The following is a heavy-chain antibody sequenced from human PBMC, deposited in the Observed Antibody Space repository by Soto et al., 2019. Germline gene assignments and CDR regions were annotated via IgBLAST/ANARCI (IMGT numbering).Heavy chain of an antibody. CDR3: TTGSVEGV. D-gene: IGHD2-15*01. J-gene: IGHJ6*02. Sequence: EVQLVESGGGFIYPGWPLRLSCAASGLTISNAWMNWVHQAPGKGLEWVGRIKTNTEGGTTDYAAAVKDRFTVSRDDSKNTLYLQMNRLKTEDTALYYCTTGSVEGVWGQGTTVTVSS. V-gene: IGHV3-15*07. CDR1: GLTISNAW. CDR2: IKTNTEGGTT.